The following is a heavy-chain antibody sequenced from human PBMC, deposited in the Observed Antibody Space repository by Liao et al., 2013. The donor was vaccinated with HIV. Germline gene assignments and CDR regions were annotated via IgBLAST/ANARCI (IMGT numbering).Heavy chain of an antibody. D-gene: IGHD2-2*01. CDR1: GGSFSGYY. CDR3: ARAKWEYQMLRRYFFDY. V-gene: IGHV4-34*01. Sequence: QVQLQQWGAGLLKPSETLSLTCAVYGGSFSGYYWSWIRQPPGKGRGVDWGKYNRSGSTNYNPSLKSRVTISVDTSKNQFSLKLSSVTAADTAVYYCARAKWEYQMLRRYFFDYWGQGTLVTVSS. CDR2: YNRSGST. J-gene: IGHJ4*02.